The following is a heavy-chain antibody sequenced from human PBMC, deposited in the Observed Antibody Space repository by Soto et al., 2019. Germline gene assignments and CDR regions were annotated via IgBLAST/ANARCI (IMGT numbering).Heavy chain of an antibody. CDR2: IIPIFGTA. V-gene: IGHV1-69*05. CDR3: ARDLLAVAGVWFDP. CDR1: GGTFSSYA. D-gene: IGHD6-19*01. Sequence: SVKVSCKASGGTFSSYAISWVRQAPGQGLEWMGGIIPIFGTANYAQKFQGRVTITTDESTSTAYMELSSLRSEDTAVYYCARDLLAVAGVWFDPWGQGTLVTVSS. J-gene: IGHJ5*02.